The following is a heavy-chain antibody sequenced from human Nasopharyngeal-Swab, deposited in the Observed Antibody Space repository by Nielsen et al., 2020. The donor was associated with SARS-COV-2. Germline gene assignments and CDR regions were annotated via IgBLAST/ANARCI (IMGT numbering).Heavy chain of an antibody. CDR2: IWYDGSNK. D-gene: IGHD1-26*01. CDR1: GFPFSSFG. CDR3: ARDIGVGATPQDY. V-gene: IGHV3-33*01. Sequence: SLKIPCAAPGFPFSSFGMHWVRQAPGKGLEWVAVIWYDGSNKYYADSVKGRFTISRDNSKNTLYLQMNSLRAEDTAVYYCARDIGVGATPQDYWGQGTLVTVSS. J-gene: IGHJ4*02.